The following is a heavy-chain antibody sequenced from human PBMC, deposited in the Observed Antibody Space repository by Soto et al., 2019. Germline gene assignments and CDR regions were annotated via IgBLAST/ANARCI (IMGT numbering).Heavy chain of an antibody. V-gene: IGHV5-10-1*01. CDR2: IDPSDSYT. J-gene: IGHJ4*02. D-gene: IGHD3-10*01. CDR1: GYSFTSYW. Sequence: GESLKISCKGSGYSFTSYWISWVRQMPGKGLEWMGRIDPSDSYTNYSPSFQGHVTISADKSIGTAYLQWSSLKASDTAMYYCARHRYYGSGSYQFDYWGQGTLVTVSS. CDR3: ARHRYYGSGSYQFDY.